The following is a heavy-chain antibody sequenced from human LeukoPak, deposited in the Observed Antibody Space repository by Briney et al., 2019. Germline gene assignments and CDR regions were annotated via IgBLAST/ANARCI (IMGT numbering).Heavy chain of an antibody. CDR3: ATRNWNYGASDY. D-gene: IGHD1-7*01. V-gene: IGHV1-24*01. J-gene: IGHJ4*02. CDR2: FDPEDGET. Sequence: ASVKVSCKVSGYTLTGLSMHWVRQAPGKGLEWMGGFDPEDGETIYAQKFQGRVTMTEGTSTDTAYMELSSLRSEDTAVYYCATRNWNYGASDYWGQGTLVTVSS. CDR1: GYTLTGLS.